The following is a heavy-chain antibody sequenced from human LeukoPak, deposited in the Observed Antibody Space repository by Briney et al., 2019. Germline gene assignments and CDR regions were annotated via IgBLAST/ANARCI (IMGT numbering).Heavy chain of an antibody. CDR1: GGSISSSSYS. CDR3: ARLVSAWWGGVGY. CDR2: IYYSGST. D-gene: IGHD2-15*01. Sequence: SETLSLTCTVPGGSISSSSYSWGWIRQPPGKGLEWIGSIYYSGSTYYNPSLKSRVTISVDTSKNQFSLKLSSVTAADTAVYYCARLVSAWWGGVGYWGQGTLVTVSS. V-gene: IGHV4-39*01. J-gene: IGHJ4*02.